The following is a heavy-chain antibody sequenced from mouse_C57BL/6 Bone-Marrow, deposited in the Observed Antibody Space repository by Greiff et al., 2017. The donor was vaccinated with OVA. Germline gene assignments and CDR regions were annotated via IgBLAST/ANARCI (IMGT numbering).Heavy chain of an antibody. CDR1: GYSFTGYY. CDR3: ARDGYYGGFAY. V-gene: IGHV1-42*01. D-gene: IGHD2-3*01. CDR2: INPSTGGT. J-gene: IGHJ3*01. Sequence: EVQLQQSGPELVKPGASVKISCTASGYSFTGYYMNWVKQSPEKSLEWIGEINPSTGGTTYNQKFKAKATLTVDKSSSTAYMQLKSLTSEDSAVYYCARDGYYGGFAYWGQGTLVTVSA.